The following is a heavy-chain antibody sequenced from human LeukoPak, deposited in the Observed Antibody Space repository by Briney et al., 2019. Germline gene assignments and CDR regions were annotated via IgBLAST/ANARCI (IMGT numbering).Heavy chain of an antibody. D-gene: IGHD2-2*01. CDR3: AREGDCSSTSCPFDY. CDR2: INPSGGST. V-gene: IGHV1-46*01. J-gene: IGHJ4*02. Sequence: GASVKVSCKASGYTFTSYYMHWVRQAPGQGLEWMGIINPSGGSTSYAQKFQGRVTMTRDMSTSRVYLELSNLRSEDTAVYYCAREGDCSSTSCPFDYWGQGTLVTVSS. CDR1: GYTFTSYY.